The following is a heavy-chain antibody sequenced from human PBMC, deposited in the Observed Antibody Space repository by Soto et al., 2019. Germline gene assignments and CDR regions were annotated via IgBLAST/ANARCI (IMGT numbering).Heavy chain of an antibody. Sequence: GGSLRLSCAASGFTFSSYGMHWVRQAPGKGLEWVAVIWYDGSNKYYADSVKGRFTISRDNSKNTLYLQMYSLRAEDTAVYYCARVVFSKAYYYYYMDVWGKGTTVTVSS. D-gene: IGHD2-21*01. V-gene: IGHV3-33*01. J-gene: IGHJ6*03. CDR1: GFTFSSYG. CDR3: ARVVFSKAYYYYYMDV. CDR2: IWYDGSNK.